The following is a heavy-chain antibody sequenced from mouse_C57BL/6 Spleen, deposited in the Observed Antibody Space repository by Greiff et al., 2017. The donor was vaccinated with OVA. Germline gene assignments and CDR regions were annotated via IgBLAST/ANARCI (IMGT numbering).Heavy chain of an antibody. J-gene: IGHJ1*03. CDR3: ARSLRREGYFDV. V-gene: IGHV1-52*01. CDR1: GYTFTSYW. D-gene: IGHD2-12*01. CDR2: IDPSDSET. Sequence: VQLQQPGAELVRPGSSVKLSCKASGYTFTSYWMHWVKQRPIQGLEWIGNIDPSDSETHYNQKFKDKAALTVDKSSSTAYMQLSSLTSEDSAVYYCARSLRREGYFDVWGTGTTVTVSS.